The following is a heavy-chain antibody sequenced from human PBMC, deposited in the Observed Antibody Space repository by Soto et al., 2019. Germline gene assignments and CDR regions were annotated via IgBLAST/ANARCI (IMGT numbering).Heavy chain of an antibody. V-gene: IGHV3-23*01. D-gene: IGHD6-19*01. Sequence: GGSLRLSCAASGFTFSSYAMSWVRQAPGKGLEWVSAISGSGGSTYYADSVKGRFTISRDNSKNTLYLQMNSLRAEDTAVYYCAKSHVDISYQWLFSLPRNWFDPWGQGTLVTVSS. CDR3: AKSHVDISYQWLFSLPRNWFDP. J-gene: IGHJ5*02. CDR2: ISGSGGST. CDR1: GFTFSSYA.